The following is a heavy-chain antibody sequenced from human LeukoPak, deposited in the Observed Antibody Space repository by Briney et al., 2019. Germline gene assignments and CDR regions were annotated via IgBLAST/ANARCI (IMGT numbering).Heavy chain of an antibody. D-gene: IGHD6-13*01. CDR1: GGSISSYY. Sequence: SETLSLTCTVSGGSISSYYWSWIRQPAGKGLEWIGRIYTSGSTNYNPSLKSRVTMSVDTSKNQFSLKLSSVTAADTAVYYCARGLHRMAVAGKGSHPFDYWGQGTLVTVSS. CDR3: ARGLHRMAVAGKGSHPFDY. J-gene: IGHJ4*02. CDR2: IYTSGST. V-gene: IGHV4-4*07.